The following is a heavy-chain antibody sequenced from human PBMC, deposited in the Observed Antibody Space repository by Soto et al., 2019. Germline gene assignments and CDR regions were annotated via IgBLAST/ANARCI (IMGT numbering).Heavy chain of an antibody. Sequence: GGSLRLSCAASGFTFSSYCMHWVRQAPGKGLEWVANIKYDGSKKYYVDSVKGRFTISRDNAKNSLSLQMNSLRAEDTAVYYCAREPEGLDYWGPGTLVTVSS. J-gene: IGHJ4*02. CDR1: GFTFSSYC. CDR2: IKYDGSKK. V-gene: IGHV3-7*01. CDR3: AREPEGLDY.